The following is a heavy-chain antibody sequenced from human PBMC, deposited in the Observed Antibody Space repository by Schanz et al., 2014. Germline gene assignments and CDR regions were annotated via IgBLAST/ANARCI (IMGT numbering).Heavy chain of an antibody. Sequence: QGQLVQSGAEVKKPGASVKVSCKASGYTFTSYGISWVRQAPGQGLEWMGWISVYNHNKEYDQKFQGRVTMTADTSTNTAYMELRSLRSDDTAVYYCAKAEYDILTDSYSRLDPWGQGTLVTVSS. V-gene: IGHV1-18*01. D-gene: IGHD3-9*01. CDR1: GYTFTSYG. CDR3: AKAEYDILTDSYSRLDP. CDR2: ISVYNHNK. J-gene: IGHJ5*02.